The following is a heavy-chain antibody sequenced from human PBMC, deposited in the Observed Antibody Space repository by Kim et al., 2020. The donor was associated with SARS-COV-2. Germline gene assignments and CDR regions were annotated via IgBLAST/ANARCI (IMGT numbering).Heavy chain of an antibody. Sequence: SETLSLTCTVSGGSISSYYWSWIRQPPGKGLEWIGYIYYSGTTNYNPSLKSRVTISVDTSKNQFSLKLSSVTAADSAVYYCARDGRVGAATLDPWGQGT. CDR3: ARDGRVGAATLDP. J-gene: IGHJ5*02. CDR1: GGSISSYY. D-gene: IGHD1-26*01. V-gene: IGHV4-59*01. CDR2: IYYSGTT.